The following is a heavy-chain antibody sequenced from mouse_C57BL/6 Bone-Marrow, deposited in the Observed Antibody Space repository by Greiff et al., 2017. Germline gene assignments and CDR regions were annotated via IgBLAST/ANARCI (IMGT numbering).Heavy chain of an antibody. D-gene: IGHD2-5*01. CDR3: ARGGYYSNSGYAMDY. V-gene: IGHV1-81*01. CDR1: GYTFTSYG. Sequence: QVQLKQSGAELARPGASVKLSCKASGYTFTSYGISWVKQRTGQGLEWIGEIYPRSGNTYYNEKFKGKATLTADKSSSTAYMELRSLTSEDSAVFICARGGYYSNSGYAMDYRGQEASVTVSS. CDR2: IYPRSGNT. J-gene: IGHJ4*01.